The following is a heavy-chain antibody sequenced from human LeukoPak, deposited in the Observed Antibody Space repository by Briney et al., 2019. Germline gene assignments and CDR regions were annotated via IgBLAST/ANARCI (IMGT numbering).Heavy chain of an antibody. J-gene: IGHJ5*02. CDR1: GFTFSTYE. CDR3: ARDRGWLNWFDP. D-gene: IGHD5-12*01. Sequence: GGSLRLSCAASGFTFSTYEMNWVRQAPGKGLEWVSYISSSGSTIYYADSVKGRFTISRDNAKNSLYLQMNSLRAEDTAVYYCARDRGWLNWFDPWGQGTLVTVSS. V-gene: IGHV3-48*03. CDR2: ISSSGSTI.